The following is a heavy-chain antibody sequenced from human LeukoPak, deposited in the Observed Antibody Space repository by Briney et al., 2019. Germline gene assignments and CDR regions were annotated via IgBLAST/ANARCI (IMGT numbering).Heavy chain of an antibody. CDR2: ISSSGDST. Sequence: GGSLRLSCAASGLTFSSYGFSWVRQAPGKGLERVSAISSSGDSTYYADSAKGRFTISRDNSKNTVYLQMNSLRAEDTAVYYCAKGTVTPRSVGLLYYFDDWGQGTLVTVSS. CDR1: GLTFSSYG. J-gene: IGHJ4*02. V-gene: IGHV3-23*01. CDR3: AKGTVTPRSVGLLYYFDD. D-gene: IGHD4-17*01.